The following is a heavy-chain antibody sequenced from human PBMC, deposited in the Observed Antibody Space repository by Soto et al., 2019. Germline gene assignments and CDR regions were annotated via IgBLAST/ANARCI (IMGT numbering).Heavy chain of an antibody. Sequence: QVQLVESGGGVVQPGRSLSLSCAASGFTFSTYAMHWVRQAPGKGLEWVAGIAYDGSNQNYADSVKGRFTISKDNSLNTLFLRLNNLGADDTAVYYRAGENIAAFQHWGQGTLVTVSS. D-gene: IGHD6-25*01. CDR1: GFTFSTYA. CDR3: AGENIAAFQH. J-gene: IGHJ1*01. CDR2: IAYDGSNQ. V-gene: IGHV3-30-3*01.